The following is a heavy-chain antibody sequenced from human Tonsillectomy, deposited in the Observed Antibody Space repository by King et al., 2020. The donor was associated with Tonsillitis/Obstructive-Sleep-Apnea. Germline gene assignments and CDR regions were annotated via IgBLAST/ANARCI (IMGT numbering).Heavy chain of an antibody. CDR1: GFTFSTYD. V-gene: IGHV3-13*01. J-gene: IGHJ2*01. CDR2: IGTAGNT. CDR3: ARAISSDLDL. D-gene: IGHD3-3*01. Sequence: VQLVESGGGLVQPGGSLRLSCAASGFTFSTYDMHWVRQATGKGLEWVSVIGTAGNTYYPGSVKGRFTISRENAKNSLYLQMNCLRAGDTAMYYCARAISSDLDLWGRGTLVTVSS.